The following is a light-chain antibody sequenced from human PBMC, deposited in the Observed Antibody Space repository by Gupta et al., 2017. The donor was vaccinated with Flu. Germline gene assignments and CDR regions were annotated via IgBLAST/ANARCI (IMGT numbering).Light chain of an antibody. CDR2: SNN. CDR3: AAWDDSLNGVI. J-gene: IGLJ2*01. CDR1: SSNLGSNT. V-gene: IGLV1-44*01. Sequence: QSVLTQPPSASGTPGQRVPISCSGRSSNLGSNTVNWYQQLPGTAPKLLIYSNNQRPSGVPDRFSGFKSGTSASLAISGLQSEDEADYYCAAWDDSLNGVIFGGGTKLTVL.